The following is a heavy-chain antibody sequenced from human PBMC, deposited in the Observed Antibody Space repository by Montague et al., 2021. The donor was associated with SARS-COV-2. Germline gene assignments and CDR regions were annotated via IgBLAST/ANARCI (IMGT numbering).Heavy chain of an antibody. Sequence: SETLSLTCAVHGSSFSGYYWNWIRQSPGKRLEWIGEINHGGSTKXSPSLKGRLTISTDTSKNQFSLKLTSVAAADTAVYYCARLRDGVVPSPILGVGPFYSYYYMDVWGRGTPVTVSS. CDR3: ARLRDGVVPSPILGVGPFYSYYYMDV. CDR2: INHGGST. J-gene: IGHJ6*03. CDR1: GSSFSGYY. D-gene: IGHD3-10*01. V-gene: IGHV4-34*01.